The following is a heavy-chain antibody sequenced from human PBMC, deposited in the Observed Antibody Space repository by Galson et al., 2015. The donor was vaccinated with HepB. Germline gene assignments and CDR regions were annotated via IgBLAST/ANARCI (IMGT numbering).Heavy chain of an antibody. D-gene: IGHD1-14*01. CDR3: ARESGPGTGYFDF. V-gene: IGHV7-4-1*02. Sequence: SVKVSCKASGYTFNIYAINWVRQAPGQGLEWMGWINTNTRNPTYAQGFTGRFVFSLDTSVSTAYLQISSLKAEDTAVYYCARESGPGTGYFDFWGQGTLVTVSS. J-gene: IGHJ4*02. CDR2: INTNTRNP. CDR1: GYTFNIYA.